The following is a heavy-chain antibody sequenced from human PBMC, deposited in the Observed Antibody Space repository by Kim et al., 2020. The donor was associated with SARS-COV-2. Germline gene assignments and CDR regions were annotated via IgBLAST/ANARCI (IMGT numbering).Heavy chain of an antibody. D-gene: IGHD1-1*01. CDR2: IYSGGST. Sequence: GGSLRLSCAASGFTVSSNYMSWVRQAPGKGLEWVSVIYSGGSTYYADSVKGRFTISRDNSKNTLYLQMNSLRAEDTAVYYCARVPENNYWAIWDVWGQGTTVTVSS. J-gene: IGHJ6*02. V-gene: IGHV3-53*01. CDR1: GFTVSSNY. CDR3: ARVPENNYWAIWDV.